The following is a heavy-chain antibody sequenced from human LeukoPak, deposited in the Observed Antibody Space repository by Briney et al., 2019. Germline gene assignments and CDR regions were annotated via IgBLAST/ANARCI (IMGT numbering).Heavy chain of an antibody. CDR2: ISSSSSYI. D-gene: IGHD6-19*01. CDR3: ARQGIAVAGPYYFDS. V-gene: IGHV3-21*01. Sequence: GGSLRLSCAASGFPFSSYSMNWVRQAPGKRLEWVSSISSSSSYIHYADSVKGRFTISRDNAKNSLYLQMNSLRAEDTAVYYCARQGIAVAGPYYFDSWGQGTLVTVPS. J-gene: IGHJ4*02. CDR1: GFPFSSYS.